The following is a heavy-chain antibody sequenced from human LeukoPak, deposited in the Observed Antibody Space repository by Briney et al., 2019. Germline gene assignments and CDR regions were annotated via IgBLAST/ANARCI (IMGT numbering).Heavy chain of an antibody. CDR1: GFTFSNYY. CDR3: ARSSSGVYIQ. D-gene: IGHD2-15*01. V-gene: IGHV3-74*01. Sequence: PGGSLRLSCVGSGFTFSNYYMHWVRQVPGKGPVWVSRISGDGSSILYADSVKGRFTISRDNAKNSLYVQMNSLRADDSAVYYCARSSSGVYIQWGQGTLVTVSS. CDR2: ISGDGSSI. J-gene: IGHJ4*02.